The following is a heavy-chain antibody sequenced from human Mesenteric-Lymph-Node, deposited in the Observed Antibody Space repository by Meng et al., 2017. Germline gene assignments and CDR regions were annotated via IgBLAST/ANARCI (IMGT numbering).Heavy chain of an antibody. D-gene: IGHD3-22*01. Sequence: QPPVPESGSGLVKPSQTLSLTCAVSGGSISSGGYSWSWIRQHPGKGLEWIGYIYYSGSTYYNPSLKSRVTISVDTSKNQFSLKLSSVTAADTAVYYCARADPPYDSSGYYRFDLWGRGTLVTVSS. CDR3: ARADPPYDSSGYYRFDL. V-gene: IGHV4-31*11. CDR2: IYYSGST. J-gene: IGHJ2*01. CDR1: GGSISSGGYS.